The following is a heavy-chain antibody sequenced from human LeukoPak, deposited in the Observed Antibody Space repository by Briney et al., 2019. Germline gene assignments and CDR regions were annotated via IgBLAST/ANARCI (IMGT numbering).Heavy chain of an antibody. D-gene: IGHD5-18*01. J-gene: IGHJ6*02. CDR2: INHSGST. CDR1: GGSFSGYY. V-gene: IGHV4-34*01. CDR3: ARDAGYSYEYSYYYYGMDV. Sequence: SETLSLTCAVYGGSFSGYYWSWIRQPPGKGLEWIGEINHSGSTNYNPSLKSRVTISVDTSKNQFSLKLSSVTAADTAVYYCARDAGYSYEYSYYYYGMDVWGQGTTVTVSS.